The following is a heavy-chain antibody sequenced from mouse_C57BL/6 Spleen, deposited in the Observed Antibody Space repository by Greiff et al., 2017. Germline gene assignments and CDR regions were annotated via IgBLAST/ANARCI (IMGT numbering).Heavy chain of an antibody. CDR2: IDPSDSYN. J-gene: IGHJ2*01. CDR3: ARGELDY. CDR1: GYTFTSYW. V-gene: IGHV1-69*01. Sequence: VYLVESGAELVMPGASVKLSCKASGYTFTSYWMHWVKQRPGQGLAWIGEIDPSDSYNNYNQKFKGKSPLTVDKSSSTAYMQLSSLTSEDSAVYYCARGELDYWGQGTTLTVSS.